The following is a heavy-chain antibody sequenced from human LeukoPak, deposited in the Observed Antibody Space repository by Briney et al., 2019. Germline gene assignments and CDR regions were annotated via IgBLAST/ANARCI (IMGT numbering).Heavy chain of an antibody. CDR2: IYHSGST. CDR3: ARVYYGRTYDYWYFDL. J-gene: IGHJ2*01. CDR1: GVSISRGSHY. Sequence: SETLSLTCTVSGVSISRGSHYWGWIRQPPGKGLEWIGSIYHSGSTYYNPSLKSRVTISVDTSKNQFSLKLSSVTAADTAVYFCARVYYGRTYDYWYFDLWGRGTLVTVSS. V-gene: IGHV4-39*07. D-gene: IGHD3-10*01.